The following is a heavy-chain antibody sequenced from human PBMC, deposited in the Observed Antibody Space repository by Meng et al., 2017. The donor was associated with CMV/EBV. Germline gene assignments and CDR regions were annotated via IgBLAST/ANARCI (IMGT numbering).Heavy chain of an antibody. J-gene: IGHJ4*02. V-gene: IGHV4-34*01. CDR3: ARGGIAGPFDY. CDR1: GGSFSGYY. Sequence: GSLRLSCAVYGGSFSGYYWSWIRQPPGKGLEWIGEINHSGSTNYNPSLKSRVTIAVDTSKNQFSLKLGSVTAADTAVYYCARGGIAGPFDYWGQGTLVTVSS. CDR2: INHSGST. D-gene: IGHD1-14*01.